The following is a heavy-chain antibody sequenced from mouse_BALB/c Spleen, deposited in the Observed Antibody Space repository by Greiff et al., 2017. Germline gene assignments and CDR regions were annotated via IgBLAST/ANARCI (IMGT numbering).Heavy chain of an antibody. V-gene: IGHV1-7*01. Sequence: QVHVKQSGAELAKPGASVKMSCKASGYTFTSYWMHWVKQRPGQGLEWIGYINPSTGYTEYNQKFKDKATLTADKSSSTAYMQLSSLTSEDSAVYYCASMEGFAYWGQGTLVTVSA. D-gene: IGHD1-1*02. CDR1: GYTFTSYW. CDR3: ASMEGFAY. CDR2: INPSTGYT. J-gene: IGHJ3*01.